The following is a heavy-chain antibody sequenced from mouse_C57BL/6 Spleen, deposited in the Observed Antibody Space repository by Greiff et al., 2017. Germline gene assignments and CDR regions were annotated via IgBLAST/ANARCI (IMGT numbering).Heavy chain of an antibody. J-gene: IGHJ3*01. Sequence: EVQLQQSGAELVRPGASVKLSCTASGFNIKDYYMHWVKQRPEQGLEWIGRIDPEDGDTEYAPKFQGKATMTADTSSNTAYLQPSSLTSEDTAVYYCTTRGVTTAGFAYWGQGTLVTVSA. CDR2: IDPEDGDT. CDR1: GFNIKDYY. V-gene: IGHV14-1*01. CDR3: TTRGVTTAGFAY. D-gene: IGHD1-2*01.